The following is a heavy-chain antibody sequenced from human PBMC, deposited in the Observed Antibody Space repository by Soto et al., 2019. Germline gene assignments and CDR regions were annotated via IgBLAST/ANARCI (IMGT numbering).Heavy chain of an antibody. CDR1: GYTFTGYY. CDR3: ARARGKLGLGRMDV. V-gene: IGHV1-2*04. D-gene: IGHD3-16*01. J-gene: IGHJ6*02. Sequence: ASVKVSCKASGYTFTGYYMHWVRQAPGQGLEWMGGINPNSGGTNYAQKFQGWVTMTRDTSTSTAYMELSRLRSDDTAVYYCARARGKLGLGRMDVWGRGTGVTVS. CDR2: INPNSGGT.